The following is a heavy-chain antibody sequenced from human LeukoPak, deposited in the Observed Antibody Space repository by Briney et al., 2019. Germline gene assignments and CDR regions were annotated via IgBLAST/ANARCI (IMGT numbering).Heavy chain of an antibody. D-gene: IGHD5-12*01. CDR3: ARELLVATIIPGKYYYYGMDV. V-gene: IGHV1-2*02. CDR2: INPNSGGT. Sequence: GSSVKVSCKASGYTFTGYYMHWVRQAPGQGLEWMGWINPNSGGTNYAQKFQGRVTMTRDTSISTAYMELSRLRSDDTAVYYCARELLVATIIPGKYYYYGMDVWGQGTTVTVSS. J-gene: IGHJ6*02. CDR1: GYTFTGYY.